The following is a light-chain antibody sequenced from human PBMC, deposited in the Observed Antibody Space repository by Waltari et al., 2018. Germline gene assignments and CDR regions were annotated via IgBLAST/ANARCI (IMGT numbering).Light chain of an antibody. CDR1: QDIRND. CDR2: ATS. CDR3: LQDYNYPRT. V-gene: IGKV1-6*01. Sequence: AIQMTQSPSSLSASVGDRVTISCRASQDIRNDVGWYQQKPGKAPKLLMYATSSLHSGVPSRFSGSGSGTDFSLTISSLQTEDFATYYCLQDYNYPRTFGQGTKVEIK. J-gene: IGKJ1*01.